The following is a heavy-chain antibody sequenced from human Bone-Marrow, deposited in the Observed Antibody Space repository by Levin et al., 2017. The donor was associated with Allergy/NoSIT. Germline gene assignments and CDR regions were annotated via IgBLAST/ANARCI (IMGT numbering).Heavy chain of an antibody. CDR3: AATTFHFDSRGPKPDGFEM. D-gene: IGHD3-22*01. V-gene: IGHV3-11*01. J-gene: IGHJ3*02. CDR2: VSSGILTT. Sequence: MPGGSLRLSCAASGFNFREYYMSWIRQSPGRGLEWLASVSSGILTTYYADSVRGRFTITRDNGKESAYLQMNSLRPEDTAVYFCAATTFHFDSRGPKPDGFEMWGPGTMVTVSS. CDR1: GFNFREYY.